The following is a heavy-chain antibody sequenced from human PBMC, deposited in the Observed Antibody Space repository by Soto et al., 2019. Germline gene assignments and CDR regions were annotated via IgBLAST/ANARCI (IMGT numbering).Heavy chain of an antibody. J-gene: IGHJ5*02. V-gene: IGHV3-33*01. Sequence: QVQLVESGGGVVQPGRSLRLSCTASGFSFSTSGMHWVRQAPGKGLEWVAVIWYVGSNKFYSDSVNGRFTISRDNTGNTLYLQMNSLRTEETAVYYCARGNVLAGSGGDRFDPWGQGTLVTVSS. CDR3: ARGNVLAGSGGDRFDP. CDR2: IWYVGSNK. CDR1: GFSFSTSG. D-gene: IGHD2-8*02.